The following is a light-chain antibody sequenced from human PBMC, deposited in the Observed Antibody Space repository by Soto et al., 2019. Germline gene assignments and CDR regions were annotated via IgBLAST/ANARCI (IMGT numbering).Light chain of an antibody. CDR3: QQSYSTPPS. CDR2: AAS. V-gene: IGKV1-39*01. J-gene: IGKJ2*01. Sequence: IQMTQSPSSLSASVGDRVTITCRASQSISSYLNWYQQKPGKAPKLLIYAASSLQSGVPSRFSGSGSGTDFTLTISSLQPEDFATYYCQQSYSTPPSFGQGTKREIK. CDR1: QSISSY.